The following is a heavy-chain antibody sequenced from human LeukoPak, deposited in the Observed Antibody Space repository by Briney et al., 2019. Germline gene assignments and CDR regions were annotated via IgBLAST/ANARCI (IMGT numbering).Heavy chain of an antibody. V-gene: IGHV1-69*13. J-gene: IGHJ4*02. CDR2: IIPIFGTA. CDR1: GGTFSSYA. CDR3: ARVQTSAVAGAFDY. D-gene: IGHD6-19*01. Sequence: SVKVSCKASGGTFSSYAISWVRQAPGQGLEWMGGIIPIFGTANYAQKFQGRVTITADESTSTAYMELSSLRSDDTAVYYCARVQTSAVAGAFDYWGQGTLVTVSS.